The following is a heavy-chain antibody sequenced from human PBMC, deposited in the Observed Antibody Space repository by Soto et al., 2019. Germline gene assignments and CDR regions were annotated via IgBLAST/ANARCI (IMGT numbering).Heavy chain of an antibody. Sequence: PGGSLRLSCAASGFTFSSYGMHWVRQAPGKGLEWVAVISYDGSNKYYADSVKGRFTISRDNSKNTLYLQMNSLRAEDTAVYYCATDSRDGYNFQDYWGQGTLVTVSS. D-gene: IGHD5-12*01. V-gene: IGHV3-30*03. CDR3: ATDSRDGYNFQDY. J-gene: IGHJ4*02. CDR1: GFTFSSYG. CDR2: ISYDGSNK.